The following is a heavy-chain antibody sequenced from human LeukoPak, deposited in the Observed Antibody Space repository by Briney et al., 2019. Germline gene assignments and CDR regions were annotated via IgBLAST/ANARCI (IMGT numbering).Heavy chain of an antibody. CDR2: IGYDGSNK. Sequence: GGSLRLSCAASGFSFSSYGIHWVRQAPGKGLEWVAVIGYDGSNKYYTDSVKGRFTISRDNAKNSLYLQMNSLRAEDTAVYYCARERVTTTAFDIWGRGTMVTVSS. CDR1: GFSFSSYG. V-gene: IGHV3-33*08. D-gene: IGHD5-12*01. J-gene: IGHJ3*02. CDR3: ARERVTTTAFDI.